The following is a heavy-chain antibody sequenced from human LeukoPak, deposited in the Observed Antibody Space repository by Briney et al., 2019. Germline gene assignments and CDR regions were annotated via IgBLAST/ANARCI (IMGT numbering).Heavy chain of an antibody. V-gene: IGHV3-48*01. D-gene: IGHD6-6*01. CDR3: ARDTLYTSSSYYMDV. J-gene: IGHJ6*03. Sequence: PGGSLRLSCAASGFTFSNYTMNWVRQAPGKGLEWVSYISSSSSTIYYADSVRGRFTISRDNAKNSLYLQMNSLRPEDTAVYYCARDTLYTSSSYYMDVWGKGTTVTVSS. CDR1: GFTFSNYT. CDR2: ISSSSSTI.